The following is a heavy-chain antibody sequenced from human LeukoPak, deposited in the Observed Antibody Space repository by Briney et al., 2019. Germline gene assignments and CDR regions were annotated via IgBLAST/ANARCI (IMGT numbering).Heavy chain of an antibody. V-gene: IGHV1-46*01. CDR1: GYTFTRYY. J-gene: IGHJ6*03. CDR3: ARGSSYYYYYYMDV. Sequence: ASVKVSCKASGYTFTRYYMHWVRQAPGQGLEWMGIINPSGGSTSYAQKFQGRVTMTRDTSISTAYMELSRLRSDDTAVYYCARGSSYYYYYYMDVWGKGTTVTISS. CDR2: INPSGGST. D-gene: IGHD3-16*02.